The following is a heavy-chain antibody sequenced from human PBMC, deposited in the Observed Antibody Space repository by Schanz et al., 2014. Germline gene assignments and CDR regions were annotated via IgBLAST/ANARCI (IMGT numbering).Heavy chain of an antibody. CDR3: ARGASRDYFAMDV. CDR2: ISYHGSER. J-gene: IGHJ6*02. V-gene: IGHV3-33*05. CDR1: GFTFSSYG. Sequence: QVQLVESGGGVVQPGRSLRLSCAASGFTFSSYGMHWVRQAPGRGLEWVAVISYHGSERYYADSVRGRFTISRDTAKNTVFLQMNNLRAEDTAVYYCARGASRDYFAMDVWGQGTTVTVSS.